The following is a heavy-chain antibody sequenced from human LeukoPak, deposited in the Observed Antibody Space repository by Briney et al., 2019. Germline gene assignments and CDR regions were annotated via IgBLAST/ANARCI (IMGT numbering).Heavy chain of an antibody. CDR2: INHSGST. D-gene: IGHD6-19*01. CDR3: ARGRYSSL. J-gene: IGHJ4*02. Sequence: SETLSLTCAVYGGSFSGYYWSWIRQPPGKGLEWTGEINHSGSTNYNPSLKSRVTISVDTSKNQFSLKLSSVTAADTAVYYCARGRYSSLWGQGTLVTVSS. CDR1: GGSFSGYY. V-gene: IGHV4-34*01.